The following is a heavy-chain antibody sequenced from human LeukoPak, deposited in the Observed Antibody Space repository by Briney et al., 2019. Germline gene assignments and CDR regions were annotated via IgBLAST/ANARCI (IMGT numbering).Heavy chain of an antibody. J-gene: IGHJ4*02. CDR3: AKGSLAGGTCYTAVDY. CDR1: GFTFNNYA. V-gene: IGHV3-23*01. Sequence: GGSLRLSCATSGFTFNNYAMTWVRQAPGKGLEWVSVITGSAGTTHCADSAKGRLTFSRDNSKNTLYLQMNSLRAEHTAVYYCAKGSLAGGTCYTAVDYWGQGTLVTVSS. D-gene: IGHD2-15*01. CDR2: ITGSAGTT.